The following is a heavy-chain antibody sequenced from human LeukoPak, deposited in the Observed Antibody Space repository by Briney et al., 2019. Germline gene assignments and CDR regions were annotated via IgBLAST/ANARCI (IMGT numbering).Heavy chain of an antibody. CDR3: ARAPEYYDILTGYYETPLFDY. V-gene: IGHV1-18*01. J-gene: IGHJ4*02. CDR1: GYTFTSYG. D-gene: IGHD3-9*01. CDR2: ISAYNGNT. Sequence: ASVKVSCKASGYTFTSYGISWVRQAPGQGLEWMGWISAYNGNTNYSQKLQGRVTTTTDTSTSTAYMELRSLRSDDTAVYYCARAPEYYDILTGYYETPLFDYWGQGTLVTVSS.